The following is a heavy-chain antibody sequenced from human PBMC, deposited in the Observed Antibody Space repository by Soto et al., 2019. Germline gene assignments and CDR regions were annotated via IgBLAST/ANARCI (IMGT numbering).Heavy chain of an antibody. CDR3: AKSFRYGYPEY. J-gene: IGHJ4*02. CDR1: GFTFSSYA. D-gene: IGHD5-18*01. Sequence: EVQLLESGGGLVQPGGSLRLSCAASGFTFSSYAMSWVRQAPGKGLEWVSGISVSGDSTYYAGSVKCRFTISRDNSKSTLYLQMNSLRAEDTAVYYCAKSFRYGYPEYWGQGALVTVSS. CDR2: ISVSGDST. V-gene: IGHV3-23*01.